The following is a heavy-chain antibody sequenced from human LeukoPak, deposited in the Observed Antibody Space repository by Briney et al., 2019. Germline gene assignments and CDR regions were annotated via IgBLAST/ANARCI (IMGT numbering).Heavy chain of an antibody. J-gene: IGHJ3*02. Sequence: ASVKVSCKASGGTFISYAISWVRQAPGQGLEWMGGIIPIFGTANYAQKFQGRVTIAADESTSTAYMELSSLRSEDTAVYYCASAKTMIVVVNAFDIWGQGTMVTVSS. CDR1: GGTFISYA. V-gene: IGHV1-69*13. CDR3: ASAKTMIVVVNAFDI. CDR2: IIPIFGTA. D-gene: IGHD3-22*01.